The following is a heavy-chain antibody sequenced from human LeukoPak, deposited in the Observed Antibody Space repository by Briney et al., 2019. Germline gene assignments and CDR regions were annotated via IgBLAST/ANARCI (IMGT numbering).Heavy chain of an antibody. CDR3: AREGFGRVARYFDY. CDR1: GFTFSCYE. J-gene: IGHJ4*02. Sequence: PGGSLRLSCAASGFTFSCYEMNWVRQAPGKWLEWASYITSTGFSIYYADSVKGRFTISRDNAKNSLYLQINSLRAEDTAVYYCAREGFGRVARYFDYWGQGTLVTVSS. D-gene: IGHD3-16*01. CDR2: ITSTGFSI. V-gene: IGHV3-48*03.